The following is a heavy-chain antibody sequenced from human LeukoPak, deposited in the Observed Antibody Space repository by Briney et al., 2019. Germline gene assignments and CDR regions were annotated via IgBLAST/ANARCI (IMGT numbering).Heavy chain of an antibody. D-gene: IGHD3-10*01. CDR3: ERDYYGSGSFYSAGMDG. CDR2: MNPNSGNT. V-gene: IGHV1-8*01. J-gene: IGHJ6*04. CDR1: GYTFTTYD. Sequence: ASVKVSCKASGYTFTTYDINWVRQATGQGLEWMGWMNPNSGNTGYAQKFQGRVTMTRDTSISIAYMELSNLRSEDTSVYYCERDYYGSGSFYSAGMDGWGKGTTVTVSS.